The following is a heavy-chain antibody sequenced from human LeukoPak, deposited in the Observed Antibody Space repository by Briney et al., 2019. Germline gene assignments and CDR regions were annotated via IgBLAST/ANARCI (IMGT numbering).Heavy chain of an antibody. CDR3: AKDIRVRGEDAGEA. V-gene: IGHV3-43*02. D-gene: IGHD3-10*01. CDR2: IRGEGFFK. J-gene: IGHJ3*01. CDR1: GFSFDDYA. Sequence: GGSLRLSCTASGFSFDDYAMHWVRQAPGKGLECVSFIRGEGFFKYYAVSVKGWFSISRANSNNCMHLRTNCVTIECTGLNYCAKDIRVRGEDAGEAWGQGTMVPVSS.